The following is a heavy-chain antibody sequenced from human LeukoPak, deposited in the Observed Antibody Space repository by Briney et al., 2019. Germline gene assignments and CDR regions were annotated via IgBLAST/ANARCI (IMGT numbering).Heavy chain of an antibody. CDR3: ATTSGYFSY. Sequence: ASVKVSCKASGYTFTSYGISWVRQAPGQGLEWMGRINPSSGDTNYAQNFQGRVTMTMDTSISTAYMELSRLRSDDTAVYYCATTSGYFSYWGQGTLVTVSS. J-gene: IGHJ4*02. D-gene: IGHD5-12*01. CDR2: INPSSGDT. CDR1: GYTFTSYG. V-gene: IGHV1-2*06.